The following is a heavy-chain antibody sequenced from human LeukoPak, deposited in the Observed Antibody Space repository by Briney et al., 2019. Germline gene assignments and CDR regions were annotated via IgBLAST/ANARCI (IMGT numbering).Heavy chain of an antibody. Sequence: GGSLRLFCAASGFTFSNYWMSWVRLAPGKGPEWVANMKQDGSGKYYVDSVKGRFTISRDNAKNSLYLQMNSLRAEDTAVYYCAKDDGSGWYQIDYWGQGTLVTISS. CDR3: AKDDGSGWYQIDY. D-gene: IGHD6-19*01. CDR2: MKQDGSGK. J-gene: IGHJ4*02. V-gene: IGHV3-7*03. CDR1: GFTFSNYW.